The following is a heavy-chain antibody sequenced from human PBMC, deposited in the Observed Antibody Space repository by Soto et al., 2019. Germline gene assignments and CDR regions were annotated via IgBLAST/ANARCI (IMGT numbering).Heavy chain of an antibody. CDR1: GGSISSYY. CDR3: ARDLMITFGGVIVGDAFDI. D-gene: IGHD3-16*02. CDR2: IYYSGST. V-gene: IGHV4-59*01. Sequence: SETLSLTCTVSGGSISSYYWSWIRQPPGKGLEWIGYIYYSGSTNYNPSLKSRVTISVDTSKNQFSLKLSSVTAADTAVYYCARDLMITFGGVIVGDAFDIWGQGTMVTVSS. J-gene: IGHJ3*02.